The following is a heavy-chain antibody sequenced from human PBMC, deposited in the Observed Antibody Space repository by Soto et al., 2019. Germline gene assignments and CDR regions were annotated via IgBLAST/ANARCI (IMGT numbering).Heavy chain of an antibody. CDR3: ARVPLWFGELPQYYFDY. J-gene: IGHJ4*02. CDR1: GFTFSDYY. CDR2: ISSSSSYT. D-gene: IGHD3-10*01. Sequence: GGSLRLSCAASGFTFSDYYMSWIRQAPGKGLEWVSYISSSSSYTNYADSVKGRFTISRDNAKNSLYLQMNSLRAEDTAVYYCARVPLWFGELPQYYFDYWGQRTLVTVSS. V-gene: IGHV3-11*06.